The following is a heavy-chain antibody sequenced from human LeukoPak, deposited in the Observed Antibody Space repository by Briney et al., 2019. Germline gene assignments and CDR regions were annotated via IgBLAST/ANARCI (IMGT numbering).Heavy chain of an antibody. CDR3: ARSLKAITFGGVSNPFDI. J-gene: IGHJ3*02. CDR2: IYTSGST. V-gene: IGHV4-4*07. CDR1: GGSISSYY. Sequence: SETLSLTCTVSGGSISSYYWSWIRQPAGKGLEWIGRIYTSGSTNYNPSLKSRVTMSVDTSKNQFSLKLSSVTAADTAVYYCARSLKAITFGGVSNPFDIWGQGTMVTVSS. D-gene: IGHD3-16*01.